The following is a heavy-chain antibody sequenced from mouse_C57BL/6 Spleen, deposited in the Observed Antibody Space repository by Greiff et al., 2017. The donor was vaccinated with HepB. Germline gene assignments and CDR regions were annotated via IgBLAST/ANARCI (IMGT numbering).Heavy chain of an antibody. D-gene: IGHD3-1*01. Sequence: EVQLQQSGPGLVKPSPSLSLTCSVTGYSITSGYYWNWIRQFPGNKLEWMGYISYDGSNNYNPSLKNRISITRDTSKNQFFLKLNSVTTEDTATYYSARVGGSGNWGQGTTLTVSS. CDR1: GYSITSGYY. CDR3: ARVGGSGN. CDR2: ISYDGSN. V-gene: IGHV3-6*01. J-gene: IGHJ2*01.